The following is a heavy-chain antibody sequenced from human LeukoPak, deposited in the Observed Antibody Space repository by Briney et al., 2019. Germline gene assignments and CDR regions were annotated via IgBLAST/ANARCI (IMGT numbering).Heavy chain of an antibody. D-gene: IGHD6-6*01. Sequence: PSETLSLTCAVSGASLSSSSYYWGWIRQPPGKGLEWIGNIYYSGSTYYNPSLKSRVTISVDTSKNQFSLKLSSVTAADTAVYYCARLGRSDSSSPADYWGQGTLVTVSS. CDR2: IYYSGST. J-gene: IGHJ4*02. CDR1: GASLSSSSYY. CDR3: ARLGRSDSSSPADY. V-gene: IGHV4-39*01.